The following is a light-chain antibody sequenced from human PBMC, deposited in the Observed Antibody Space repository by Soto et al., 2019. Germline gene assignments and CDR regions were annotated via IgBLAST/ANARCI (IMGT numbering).Light chain of an antibody. J-gene: IGKJ2*01. V-gene: IGKV3-11*01. CDR2: DAS. CDR3: LQRSNWYT. CDR1: QSVDIY. Sequence: EIVLTQSPATLSLSPGERATLSCRASQSVDIYLAWYQQKPGQAPRLLIYDASNRATGIPARFSGSGSGTDFTLTISSLEPEDFAVYYCLQRSNWYTFGQGTKLEIK.